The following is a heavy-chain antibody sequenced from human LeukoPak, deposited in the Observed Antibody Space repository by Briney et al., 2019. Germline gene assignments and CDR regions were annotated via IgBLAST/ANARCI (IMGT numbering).Heavy chain of an antibody. J-gene: IGHJ4*02. Sequence: KPGGSLRLSCVASGFTFSDYYTSWIRQAPGKGLEWISYISSSSSSTNHADSVKGRFTISRDNPKNSLYLLMNSLRAEDTAMYYCARDFIHRSGEANYWGQGTLVTVSS. V-gene: IGHV3-11*05. CDR1: GFTFSDYY. CDR3: ARDFIHRSGEANY. D-gene: IGHD3-22*01. CDR2: ISSSSSST.